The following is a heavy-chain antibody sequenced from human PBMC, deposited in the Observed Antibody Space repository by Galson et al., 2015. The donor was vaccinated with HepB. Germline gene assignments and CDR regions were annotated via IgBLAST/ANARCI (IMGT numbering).Heavy chain of an antibody. CDR1: GDSIGRSNSY. Sequence: SETLSLTCTVSGDSIGRSNSYGGWIRQPPGKGLEWIGSVLSSGSAYYKSSLRSRITVSLDTSKNQFSLRLRSVTAADTAVHYCARMRFERWLQGRGLIDSWGQGTLVTVSS. D-gene: IGHD5-24*01. V-gene: IGHV4-39*07. J-gene: IGHJ4*02. CDR3: ARMRFERWLQGRGLIDS. CDR2: VLSSGSA.